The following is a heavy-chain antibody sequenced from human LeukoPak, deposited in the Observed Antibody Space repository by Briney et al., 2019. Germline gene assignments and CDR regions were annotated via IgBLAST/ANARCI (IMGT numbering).Heavy chain of an antibody. CDR3: ARGAHYYGSGNDY. V-gene: IGHV4-34*01. D-gene: IGHD3-10*01. J-gene: IGHJ4*02. Sequence: SETLSLTCAVYGGSFSGYYWSWIRQPPGKGLEWIGEINHSGSTNYNPSLKSRVTISVDTSKNQFSLKLSSVTAADTAVYYCARGAHYYGSGNDYWGQGTLVTVSS. CDR2: INHSGST. CDR1: GGSFSGYY.